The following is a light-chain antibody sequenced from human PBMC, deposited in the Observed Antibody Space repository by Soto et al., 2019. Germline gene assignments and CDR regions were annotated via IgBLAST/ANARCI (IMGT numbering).Light chain of an antibody. V-gene: IGLV2-23*02. CDR2: DVS. CDR1: SSDVGSYNL. CDR3: CSYAGSSTYVV. J-gene: IGLJ2*01. Sequence: QSVLTQPASVSGSPGQSITISCTGTSSDVGSYNLVSWYQQHPGKAPKLMIYDVSKRPSGVSNRFSGSKSGNTASLTISGLQAEDEADYYCCSYAGSSTYVVFGGGTKL.